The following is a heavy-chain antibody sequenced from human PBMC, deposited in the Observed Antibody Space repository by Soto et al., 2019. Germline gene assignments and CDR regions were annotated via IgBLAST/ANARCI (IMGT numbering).Heavy chain of an antibody. CDR3: ASDYGRFYFDY. D-gene: IGHD4-17*01. V-gene: IGHV4-28*03. CDR2: IHSGGSS. J-gene: IGHJ4*02. CDR1: DYSINSDSNL. Sequence: SETLSLTCTVSDYSINSDSNLWGWIRQPPGKGLEWIGYIHSGGSSYYNPSLKSRVTMSVDTSKNQFSLKLRSVTAADTAVYYCASDYGRFYFDYWGQGTLVPVSS.